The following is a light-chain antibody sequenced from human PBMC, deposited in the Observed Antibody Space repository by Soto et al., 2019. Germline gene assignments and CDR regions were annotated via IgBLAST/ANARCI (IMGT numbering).Light chain of an antibody. CDR3: QQANSFPRT. J-gene: IGKJ3*01. Sequence: DIQMTQSPSSVSASVGDRVTITCRATQGISSWLAWYQQKPGKAPKLLIYAASSLQSGVPSRFSGSGSRTDFTLTVNNLQPEDCATYSCQQANSFPRTFGPGTKVDIK. V-gene: IGKV1-12*01. CDR2: AAS. CDR1: QGISSW.